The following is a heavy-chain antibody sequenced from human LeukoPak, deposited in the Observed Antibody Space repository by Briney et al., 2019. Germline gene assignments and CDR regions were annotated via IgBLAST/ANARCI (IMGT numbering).Heavy chain of an antibody. Sequence: GGSLRLSCAASGFTFSSYWMSWVRQAPGKGLEWVANIKQDGSEKYYVDSVKGRFTISRDNAKNSLYLQMNSLRAEDTAVYYCARAALVVVAASYYMDVWGKGTTVTVSS. D-gene: IGHD2-15*01. CDR3: ARAALVVVAASYYMDV. V-gene: IGHV3-7*01. CDR1: GFTFSSYW. CDR2: IKQDGSEK. J-gene: IGHJ6*03.